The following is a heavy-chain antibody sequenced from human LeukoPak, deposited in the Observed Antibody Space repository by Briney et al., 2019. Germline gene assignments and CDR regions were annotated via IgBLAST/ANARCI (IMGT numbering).Heavy chain of an antibody. J-gene: IGHJ4*02. CDR3: ARVRSLRWVPLFDY. D-gene: IGHD1-1*01. Sequence: PSETLSLTCTVSGGSISSSYYYWGWIRQPPGKGLEWIGEINHNGSTNYNPSLKSRVTISVDTSKDQFSLKLSSVTAADTAVYYCARVRSLRWVPLFDYWGQGTLVTVSS. V-gene: IGHV4-39*07. CDR2: INHNGST. CDR1: GGSISSSYYY.